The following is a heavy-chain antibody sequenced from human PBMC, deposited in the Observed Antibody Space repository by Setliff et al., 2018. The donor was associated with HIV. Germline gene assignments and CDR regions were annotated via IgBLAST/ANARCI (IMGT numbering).Heavy chain of an antibody. D-gene: IGHD2-21*01. Sequence: GGSLRLSCAASGFIFSDSALHWVRQPSGKGLEWLGRIRSRANNYATSYAASVKGRFTISRDDSKNTAYLQLSSLKVDDTAMYFCAASADGDCATTSCTNWFDPWGQGTLVTVSS. J-gene: IGHJ5*02. CDR2: IRSRANNYAT. CDR1: GFIFSDSA. V-gene: IGHV3-73*01. CDR3: AASADGDCATTSCTNWFDP.